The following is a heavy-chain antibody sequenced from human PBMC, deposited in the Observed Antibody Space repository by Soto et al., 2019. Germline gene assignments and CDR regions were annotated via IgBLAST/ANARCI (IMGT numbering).Heavy chain of an antibody. CDR3: AGSPITIFGVVPNYFDY. Sequence: SETLSLTCTVSGGSISSYYWSWIRQPPGKGLEWIGYIYYSGSTNYNPSLKSRVTISVDTSKNQFSLKLSSVTAADTAVYYCAGSPITIFGVVPNYFDYWGQGTLVTVSS. J-gene: IGHJ4*02. V-gene: IGHV4-59*08. CDR2: IYYSGST. D-gene: IGHD3-3*01. CDR1: GGSISSYY.